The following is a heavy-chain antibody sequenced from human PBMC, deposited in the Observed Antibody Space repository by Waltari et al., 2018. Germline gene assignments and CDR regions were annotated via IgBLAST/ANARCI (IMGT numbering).Heavy chain of an antibody. CDR2: LFSNDEK. V-gene: IGHV2-26*01. Sequence: QVTLKESGPVLVKPTETLTLTCTVSGFSLSNARMGVSWIRQPPGKALEWLAHLFSNDEKSYSTSLKSRLTISKDTSKSQVVLTMTNMDPVDTATYYCARMRITAAAGLYYFDYWGQGTLVTVSS. J-gene: IGHJ4*02. CDR1: GFSLSNARMG. D-gene: IGHD6-13*01. CDR3: ARMRITAAAGLYYFDY.